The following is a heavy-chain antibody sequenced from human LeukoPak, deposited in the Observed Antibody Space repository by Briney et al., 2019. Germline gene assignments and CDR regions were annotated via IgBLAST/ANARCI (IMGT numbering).Heavy chain of an antibody. CDR3: ARAGVVVPAAMFNWFDP. Sequence: GGSLRLSRAASGFTFSSYSMNWVRQAPGKGLEWVSSISSSSSYIYYADSVKGRFTISRDNAKNSLYLQMNSLRAEDTAVYYCARAGVVVPAAMFNWFDPWGQGTLVTVSS. V-gene: IGHV3-21*01. J-gene: IGHJ5*02. D-gene: IGHD2-2*01. CDR1: GFTFSSYS. CDR2: ISSSSSYI.